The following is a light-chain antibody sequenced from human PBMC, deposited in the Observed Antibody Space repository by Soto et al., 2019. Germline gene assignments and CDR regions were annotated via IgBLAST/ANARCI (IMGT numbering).Light chain of an antibody. Sequence: ETMRTQSPATLSLSPGRRAPLSCRASQSVNSNLAWYQQKPGQAPRLLIYGASSRATGIPARFSGSGSGTEFTLTITSLQSEDFAVYYCQQYNSWPRTFGQRTKVDIK. CDR2: GAS. CDR3: QQYNSWPRT. V-gene: IGKV3-15*01. J-gene: IGKJ1*01. CDR1: QSVNSN.